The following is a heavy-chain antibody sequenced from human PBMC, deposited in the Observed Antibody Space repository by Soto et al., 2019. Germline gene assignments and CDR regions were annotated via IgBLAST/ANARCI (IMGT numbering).Heavy chain of an antibody. J-gene: IGHJ6*02. CDR2: IYYSGST. V-gene: IGHV4-61*01. Sequence: SEILSLTCTVSGGSVSSGSYYWSWIRQPPGKGLEWIGYIYYSGSTYYSPSLKSRVTISVDTSKNQFSLKLSSVTAADTAVYYCARHNGPLYVGYYYDMDVWGQGTTVPVSS. CDR1: GGSVSSGSYY. CDR3: ARHNGPLYVGYYYDMDV. D-gene: IGHD3-16*01.